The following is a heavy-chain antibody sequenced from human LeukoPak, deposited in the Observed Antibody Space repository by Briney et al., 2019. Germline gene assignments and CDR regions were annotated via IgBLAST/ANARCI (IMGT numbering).Heavy chain of an antibody. V-gene: IGHV4-34*01. Sequence: PSETLSLTCAVYGGSFSGYYWSWIRQPPGKGLEWIGEINHSGSTNYNPSLKSRVTISVDTSKNRFSLKLSSVTAADTAVYYCARNSGSLVYWGQGTLVTVSS. CDR2: INHSGST. J-gene: IGHJ4*02. CDR3: ARNSGSLVY. D-gene: IGHD1-26*01. CDR1: GGSFSGYY.